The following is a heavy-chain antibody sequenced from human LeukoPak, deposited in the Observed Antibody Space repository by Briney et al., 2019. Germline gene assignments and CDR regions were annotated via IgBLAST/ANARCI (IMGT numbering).Heavy chain of an antibody. CDR2: ISSSGSTI. V-gene: IGHV3-11*04. CDR1: GFTFSDYY. Sequence: GGSLRLSCAASGFTFSDYYMSWIRQAPGKGLEWVSYISSSGSTIYYADSVKGRFTISRDDARNSLFLQMNSLRAEDTALCYCVKSNGWLAVSWGPGTLVTVSS. J-gene: IGHJ4*02. D-gene: IGHD6-19*01. CDR3: VKSNGWLAVS.